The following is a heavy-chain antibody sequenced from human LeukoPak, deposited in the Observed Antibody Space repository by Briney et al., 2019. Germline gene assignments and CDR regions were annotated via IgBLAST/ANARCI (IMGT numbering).Heavy chain of an antibody. J-gene: IGHJ4*02. CDR3: ASALTTVTPHFHC. CDR1: GFTFSSYW. CDR2: INTDGSNT. Sequence: GGSLRLSCAASGFTFSSYWMHWVRHAPGQGLVWVSLINTDGSNTIYADSVKGRFTISRDNAKNTLYLQMNSLRVEDTGVYYCASALTTVTPHFHCWGQGTLVTLSS. D-gene: IGHD4-17*01. V-gene: IGHV3-74*01.